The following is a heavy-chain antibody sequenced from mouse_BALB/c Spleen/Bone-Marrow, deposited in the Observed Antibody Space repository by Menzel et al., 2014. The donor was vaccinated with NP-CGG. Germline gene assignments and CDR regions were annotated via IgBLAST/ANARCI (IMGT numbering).Heavy chain of an antibody. CDR3: ASHYYDSSPFPY. D-gene: IGHD1-1*01. CDR2: ISNGGGSI. CDR1: GFTFSSYI. Sequence: EVKLMESGGGLVQPGGSLKLSCAASGFTFSSYIMSWVRQTPEKRLEWVAYISNGGGSIYYPDTVKGRFTISRDNDKNTLYLQMSSLKSEDTAMYYCASHYYDSSPFPYWGQATLVPVSA. J-gene: IGHJ3*01. V-gene: IGHV5-12-2*01.